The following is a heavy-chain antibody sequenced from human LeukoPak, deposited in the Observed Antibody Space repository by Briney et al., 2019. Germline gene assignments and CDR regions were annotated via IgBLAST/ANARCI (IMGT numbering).Heavy chain of an antibody. J-gene: IGHJ4*02. CDR3: ARRSEGIQLWLAPLDY. Sequence: SETLSLTCTVSGGSISSYYWSWIRQPPGKGLEWIGYIYYSGSTNYNPSLKSRVTISVDTSKNQFSLKLSSVTAADTAVYYCARRSEGIQLWLAPLDYWGQGTLVTVSS. V-gene: IGHV4-59*08. D-gene: IGHD5-18*01. CDR1: GGSISSYY. CDR2: IYYSGST.